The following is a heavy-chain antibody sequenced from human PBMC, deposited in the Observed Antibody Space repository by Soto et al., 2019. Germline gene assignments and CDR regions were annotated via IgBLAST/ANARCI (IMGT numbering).Heavy chain of an antibody. D-gene: IGHD2-15*01. J-gene: IGHJ4*02. CDR1: GGSISRGAYF. CDR3: ARGGPVSVSPAWQLLGYFDY. Sequence: QVHLQESGPGQVRPSQSLSLSCSVSGGSISRGAYFWTWIRQFPGKGLEWIAYISYTGATYYNPSLKCGVTILADTSKNQFSLKLHSVPSADTAVYYCARGGPVSVSPAWQLLGYFDYWGQGTLVTVSS. CDR2: ISYTGAT. V-gene: IGHV4-31*03.